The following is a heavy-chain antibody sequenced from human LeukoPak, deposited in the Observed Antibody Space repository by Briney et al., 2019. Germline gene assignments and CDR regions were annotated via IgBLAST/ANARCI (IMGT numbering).Heavy chain of an antibody. J-gene: IGHJ4*02. CDR1: GFTFDDYA. V-gene: IGHV3-43D*03. CDR3: ATGKYSYGSHSLYGSGSYRLDY. D-gene: IGHD3-10*01. CDR2: ISWDGGST. Sequence: GSLRLSCAASGFTFDDYAMHWVRQAPGKGLEWVSLISWDGGSTYYADSVKGRFTISRDNSKNSLNLQMNSLRAEDTALYYCATGKYSYGSHSLYGSGSYRLDYWGQGTLVTVSS.